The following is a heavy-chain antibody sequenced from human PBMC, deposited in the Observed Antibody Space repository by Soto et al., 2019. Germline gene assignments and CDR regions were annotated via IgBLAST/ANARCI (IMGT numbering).Heavy chain of an antibody. D-gene: IGHD3-10*01. Sequence: SETLSLTCTVSGGSISSSSYYWGWIRQPPGKGLEWIGSIYYTGSTYYNPSLKNRVNKSVDTSKNKFSLKLSSVTAADTAVYYCARRYGSAFDIWGQGTMVTVSS. CDR2: IYYTGST. V-gene: IGHV4-39*01. CDR3: ARRYGSAFDI. J-gene: IGHJ3*02. CDR1: GGSISSSSYY.